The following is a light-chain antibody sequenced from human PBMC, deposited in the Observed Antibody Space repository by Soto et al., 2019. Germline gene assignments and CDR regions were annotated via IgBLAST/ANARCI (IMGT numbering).Light chain of an antibody. CDR2: AAS. Sequence: IQMTQSPSTLSASVGDRVTITCRASQSISSWLAWYQQKPGKAPKLLIYAASSSQSGVSSRFSGSGSGTDFTLTISSLQPEDFATYYCLQDYNYPYTFGQGTKLEIK. J-gene: IGKJ2*01. CDR1: QSISSW. V-gene: IGKV1-6*01. CDR3: LQDYNYPYT.